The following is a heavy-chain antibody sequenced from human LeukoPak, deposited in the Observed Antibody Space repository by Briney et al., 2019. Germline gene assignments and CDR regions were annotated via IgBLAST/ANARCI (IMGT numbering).Heavy chain of an antibody. D-gene: IGHD3-3*01. CDR2: IYTSGST. Sequence: SETLSLTCTVSGGSISSGSYYWSWIRQPAGKGLEWIGRIYTSGSTNYNPSLKSRVTISVDTSKNQFSLKLSSVTAADTAVYYCARYYDFWSGHYAVNWFDPWGQGTLVTVSS. CDR3: ARYYDFWSGHYAVNWFDP. CDR1: GGSISSGSYY. V-gene: IGHV4-61*02. J-gene: IGHJ5*02.